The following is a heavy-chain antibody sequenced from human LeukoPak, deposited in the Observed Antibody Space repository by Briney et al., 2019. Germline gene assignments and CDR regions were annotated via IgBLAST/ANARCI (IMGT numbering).Heavy chain of an antibody. CDR2: IYYSGST. CDR1: GDSFTSSPYY. CDR3: AREIEMATTD. J-gene: IGHJ4*02. V-gene: IGHV4-61*01. Sequence: SETLSLTCSVSGDSFTSSPYYWGWIRQPPGRGLEWIGYIYYSGSTNYNPSLKSRVTISVDTSKNQFSLRLSSVTAADTAVYYCAREIEMATTDWGQGTLVTVSS. D-gene: IGHD5-24*01.